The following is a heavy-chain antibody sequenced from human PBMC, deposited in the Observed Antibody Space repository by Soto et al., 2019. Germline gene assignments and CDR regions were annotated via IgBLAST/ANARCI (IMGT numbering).Heavy chain of an antibody. J-gene: IGHJ6*02. CDR1: GFTFSSYA. V-gene: IGHV3-23*01. CDR3: ANPLFHDYYYYYGMDV. CDR2: ISGSGGST. Sequence: GGSLRLSCAASGFTFSSYAMSWVRQAPGKGLEWVSAISGSGGSTYYADSVKGRFTISRDNSKNTLYLQMNSLRAEDTAVYYCANPLFHDYYYYYGMDVWGQGTTVPSP. D-gene: IGHD3-10*02.